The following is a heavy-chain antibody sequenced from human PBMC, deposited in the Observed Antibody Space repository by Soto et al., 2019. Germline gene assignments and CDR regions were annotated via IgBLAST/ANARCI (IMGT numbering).Heavy chain of an antibody. CDR2: IHPGDSDT. V-gene: IGHV5-51*01. J-gene: IGHJ6*02. CDR3: ARHGNSGPEDTLDV. D-gene: IGHD6-19*01. Sequence: EVQLVQSGAEVKKPGESLKISCMGSGYSFTNYWIGWVRQMPGKGLEWMGIIHPGDSDTRYSPSFQGHIIISADKSISTVYLQWSSLTASDTALYYCARHGNSGPEDTLDVWGQGTTVTVSS. CDR1: GYSFTNYW.